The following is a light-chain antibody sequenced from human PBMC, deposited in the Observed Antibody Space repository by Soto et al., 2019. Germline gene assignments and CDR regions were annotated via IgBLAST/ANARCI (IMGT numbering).Light chain of an antibody. J-gene: IGLJ3*02. Sequence: QSALTQPRSVSGSPGQSVTMSCTGTSSDVGNYNYVSWYQQHPGKAPKLMIYDVNMRPSGVPDRFSGSKSGNTASLTISGLQAEDEADYYCGSYAGSYTAVFGGGTKPTVL. CDR2: DVN. CDR1: SSDVGNYNY. CDR3: GSYAGSYTAV. V-gene: IGLV2-11*01.